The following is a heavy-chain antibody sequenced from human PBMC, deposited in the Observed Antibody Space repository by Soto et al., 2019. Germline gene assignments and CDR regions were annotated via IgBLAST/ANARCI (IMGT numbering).Heavy chain of an antibody. J-gene: IGHJ6*03. D-gene: IGHD5-12*01. CDR3: AHRRGIVATPAVHRYYYYMDV. CDR2: IYWDDDK. CDR1: GFSLSTSGVG. Sequence: QITLKESGPTLVKPTQTLTLTCTFSGFSLSTSGVGVGWIRQPPGKALDWLALIYWDDDKRYSPSLKSRLTITKDTSKNQVVLTMTNMDPVDTATYYCAHRRGIVATPAVHRYYYYMDVWGKGTTVTVSS. V-gene: IGHV2-5*02.